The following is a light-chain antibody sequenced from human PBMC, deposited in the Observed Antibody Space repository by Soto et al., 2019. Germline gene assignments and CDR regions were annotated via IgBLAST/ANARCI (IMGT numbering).Light chain of an antibody. J-gene: IGLJ3*02. V-gene: IGLV2-8*01. CDR2: EVY. CDR3: SAYAGSSPWV. CDR1: SSDVGGYNY. Sequence: QSAPTQPPSASGSPGQSVTFSCTGTSSDVGGYNYVSWYQQYPRKAPKLMIYEVYKRHSGVPDRFSGSKSGNTASLTVSGLQPEDEADYYCSAYAGSSPWVFGGGTKLTVL.